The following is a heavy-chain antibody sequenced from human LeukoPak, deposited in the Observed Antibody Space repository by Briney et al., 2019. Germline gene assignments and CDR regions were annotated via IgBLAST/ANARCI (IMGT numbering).Heavy chain of an antibody. Sequence: SETLSLTCTVSDYSISSAYYWGWIRQPPGKGLEWIGSIHQSGSTYYNPSLKSRIIISIDTSKNQCSLKLDSLTAADTAVYYCAGGIVGVHAYWGQGTLVTVSS. J-gene: IGHJ4*02. CDR2: IHQSGST. CDR3: AGGIVGVHAY. D-gene: IGHD1-26*01. V-gene: IGHV4-38-2*02. CDR1: DYSISSAYY.